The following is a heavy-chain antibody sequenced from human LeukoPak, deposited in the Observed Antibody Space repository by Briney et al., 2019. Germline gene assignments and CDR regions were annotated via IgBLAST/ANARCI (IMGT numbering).Heavy chain of an antibody. CDR2: INTDNQNA. J-gene: IGHJ4*02. D-gene: IGHD1-26*01. V-gene: IGHV1-18*01. Sequence: ASVKVSCKASGYTFTSYGISWVRQAPGQGLEWMGWINTDNQNAENAEKFQGRVTLTADTSTSTAYMELRSLTFDDTGVYYCARDNGGSRDYWGQGTLVTVAS. CDR1: GYTFTSYG. CDR3: ARDNGGSRDY.